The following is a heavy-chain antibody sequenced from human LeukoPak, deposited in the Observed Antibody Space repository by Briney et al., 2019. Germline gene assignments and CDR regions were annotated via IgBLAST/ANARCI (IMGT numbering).Heavy chain of an antibody. Sequence: PSETLSLTCTVSGGSISSSSYYWGWIRQPPGKGLEWIGSIYYSGSTYYNPSLKSRVTISVDTSKNQFSLKLSSVTAADTAVYYCARRLEYSSSSKDYYYYYMDVWGKGTTVTVSS. CDR1: GGSISSSSYY. CDR2: IYYSGST. CDR3: ARRLEYSSSSKDYYYYYMDV. D-gene: IGHD6-6*01. V-gene: IGHV4-39*01. J-gene: IGHJ6*03.